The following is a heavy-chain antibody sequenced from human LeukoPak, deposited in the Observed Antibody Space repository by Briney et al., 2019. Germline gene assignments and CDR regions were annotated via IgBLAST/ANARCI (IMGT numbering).Heavy chain of an antibody. CDR1: GYTFTTYW. V-gene: IGHV5-51*01. CDR3: ARQRRSSGWPNDY. J-gene: IGHJ4*02. D-gene: IGHD6-19*01. Sequence: GESLKISCKGSGYTFTTYWIGWVRQMPGKGLEWMGIIYPGDSDTTYSPSFQGQVTISVDKSISTAYLQWSSLKASDNAMYYCARQRRSSGWPNDYWGQGTLVTVSS. CDR2: IYPGDSDT.